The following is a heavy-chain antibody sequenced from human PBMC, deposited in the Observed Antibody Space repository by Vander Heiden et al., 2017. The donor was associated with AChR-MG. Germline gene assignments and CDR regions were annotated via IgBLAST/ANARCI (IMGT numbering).Heavy chain of an antibody. D-gene: IGHD1-26*01. V-gene: IGHV1-69*01. J-gene: IGHJ6*02. CDR1: GGPFSSHA. Sequence: QVQLVQSGAEVKKPGSSVKVPCKASGGPFSSHAISWARQAPGQGLEWMGGIIPIFGTANYAQKFQGRVTITADESTSTAYMELSSLRSEDTAVYYCARGEWGADTHYYYYYGMDVWGQGTTVTVSS. CDR2: IIPIFGTA. CDR3: ARGEWGADTHYYYYYGMDV.